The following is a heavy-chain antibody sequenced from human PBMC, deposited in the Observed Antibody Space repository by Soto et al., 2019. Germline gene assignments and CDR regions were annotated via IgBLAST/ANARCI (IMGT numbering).Heavy chain of an antibody. J-gene: IGHJ4*02. CDR2: IIPIFGTA. Sequence: ASVKVSCKPSGWSFSSYSISWVRQAPGQGLEWMGGIIPIFGTANYAQKFQGRVTITADKSTSTAYMELSSLRSEDTAVYYCARARIAAAGLPRSTYFDYWGQGTLVTVPS. CDR3: ARARIAAAGLPRSTYFDY. D-gene: IGHD6-13*01. CDR1: GWSFSSYS. V-gene: IGHV1-69*06.